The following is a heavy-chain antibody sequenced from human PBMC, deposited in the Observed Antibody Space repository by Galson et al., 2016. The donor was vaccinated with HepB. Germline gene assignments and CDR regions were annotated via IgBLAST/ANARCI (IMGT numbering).Heavy chain of an antibody. CDR3: ARVSGPWVGVPAAKVYFDF. V-gene: IGHV3-23*01. Sequence: SLRLSCAASGFTFKYHAMSWVRQAPGSELEWVAVISDGGTAHYADSVKGRFTISRDNSKNTVYLQMDSLRAEDRAEYYCARVSGPWVGVPAAKVYFDFWGQGTLVIVSS. CDR2: ISDGGTA. D-gene: IGHD2-2*01. J-gene: IGHJ4*02. CDR1: GFTFKYHA.